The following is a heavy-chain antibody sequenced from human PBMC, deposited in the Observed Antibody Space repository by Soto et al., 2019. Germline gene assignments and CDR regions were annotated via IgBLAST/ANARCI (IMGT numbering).Heavy chain of an antibody. CDR2: IIPIFGTA. D-gene: IGHD6-19*01. J-gene: IGHJ4*02. Sequence: SVKVSCKASGGTFSSYAISWVRQSPGQGLEWMGGIIPIFGTANYAQKFQGRVTITADESTSTAYMELSSLRSEDTAVYYCASIAVAGILIDYWGQGTLVTVSS. V-gene: IGHV1-69*13. CDR1: GGTFSSYA. CDR3: ASIAVAGILIDY.